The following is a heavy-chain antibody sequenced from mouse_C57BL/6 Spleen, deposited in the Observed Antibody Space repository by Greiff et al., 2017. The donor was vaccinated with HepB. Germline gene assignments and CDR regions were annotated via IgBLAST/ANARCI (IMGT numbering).Heavy chain of an antibody. Sequence: VQLQQSGTVLARPGASVKMSCKTSGYTFTSYWMHWVKQRPGQGLEWIGAIYPGNSDTSYNQKFKGKAKLTAVTSASTAYMELSSLTTEDSAVYYCTPTAQATDYFDYWGQGTTLTVSS. CDR3: TPTAQATDYFDY. CDR2: IYPGNSDT. J-gene: IGHJ2*01. V-gene: IGHV1-5*01. CDR1: GYTFTSYW. D-gene: IGHD3-2*02.